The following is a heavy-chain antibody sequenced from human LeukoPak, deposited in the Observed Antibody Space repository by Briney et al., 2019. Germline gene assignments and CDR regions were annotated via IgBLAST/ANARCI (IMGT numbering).Heavy chain of an antibody. Sequence: GRSLRLSCAVSGFTLTYACMHWVRQAPGKGLARVAIISNDGSNEPYADSVKGRFSISRDNSKNTLYLQMNSLRAEDTAVYYCARDGWFGDSHGHHFDYWGQGTLVTVSS. CDR3: ARDGWFGDSHGHHFDY. CDR2: ISNDGSNE. J-gene: IGHJ4*02. CDR1: GFTLTYAC. D-gene: IGHD3-10*01. V-gene: IGHV3-30-3*01.